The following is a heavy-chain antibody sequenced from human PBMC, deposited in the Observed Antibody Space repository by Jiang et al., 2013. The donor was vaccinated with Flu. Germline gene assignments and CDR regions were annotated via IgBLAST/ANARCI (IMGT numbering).Heavy chain of an antibody. CDR1: GYSISSYY. Sequence: SLTCTVSGYSISSYYWSWIRQPPGKGLEWIGYIYYSGSTNYNPSLKSRVTISVDTSKNQFSLKLSSVTAADTAVYYCARHGGSEVAAAGTWGQGTLVTVSS. V-gene: IGHV4-59*08. CDR3: ARHGGSEVAAAGT. D-gene: IGHD6-13*01. J-gene: IGHJ5*02. CDR2: IYYSGST.